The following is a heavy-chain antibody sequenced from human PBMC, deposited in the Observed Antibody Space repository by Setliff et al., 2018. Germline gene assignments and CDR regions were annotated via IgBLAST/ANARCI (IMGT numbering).Heavy chain of an antibody. CDR3: ARLRYTGTSDGSDI. CDR1: GFLYSNNA. CDR2: INWNGGST. D-gene: IGHD1-26*01. V-gene: IGHV3-20*04. Sequence: GGSLRLSCAASGFLYSNNAFHWVRQAPGKGLEWVSGINWNGGSTGYADSVKGRFTISRDNAKNTLYLQMNSLRAEDTAVYYCARLRYTGTSDGSDIWGQGTMVTVSS. J-gene: IGHJ3*02.